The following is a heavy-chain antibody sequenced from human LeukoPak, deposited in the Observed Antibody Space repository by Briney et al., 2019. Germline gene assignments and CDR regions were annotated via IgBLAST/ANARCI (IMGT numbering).Heavy chain of an antibody. J-gene: IGHJ4*02. CDR2: ISGSGHRT. V-gene: IGHV3-23*01. CDR3: AKDWGEYFDYVWGSFTSFDF. Sequence: GGSLRLSCAAFGFTFSSYGVSWVRQAPGKGLEWVSGISGSGHRTYYADSVKGRFTISRDNSKNTLYLQMNSLRAEDTAVYYCAKDWGEYFDYVWGSFTSFDFWGQGTLVTVSS. D-gene: IGHD3-16*01. CDR1: GFTFSSYG.